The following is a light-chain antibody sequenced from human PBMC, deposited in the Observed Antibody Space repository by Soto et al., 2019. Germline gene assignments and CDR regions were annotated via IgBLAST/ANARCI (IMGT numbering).Light chain of an antibody. J-gene: IGKJ1*01. Sequence: MTQSPVTLSVSPGERATLSCRASQRVSSNVAWYQQKPGQAPRLLIYGASTRATGIPARFSGSGSGTEFTLTISSLQPDDFATYYCQQYTSYPWTFGQGTKVDI. CDR3: QQYTSYPWT. CDR2: GAS. V-gene: IGKV3-15*01. CDR1: QRVSSN.